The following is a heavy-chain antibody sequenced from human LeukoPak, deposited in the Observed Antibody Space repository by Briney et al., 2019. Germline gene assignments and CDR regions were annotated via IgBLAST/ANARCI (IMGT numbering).Heavy chain of an antibody. Sequence: SETLSLTCTVSGGSISSHYWSWVRQPPGKGLEWIGEINHSGSTNYNPSLKSRVTISVDTSKNQFSLKLSSVTAADTAVYYCARGDIIVLPAAANYYYYMDVWGKGTTVTVSS. J-gene: IGHJ6*03. CDR1: GGSISSHY. V-gene: IGHV4-34*01. D-gene: IGHD2-2*01. CDR3: ARGDIIVLPAAANYYYYMDV. CDR2: INHSGST.